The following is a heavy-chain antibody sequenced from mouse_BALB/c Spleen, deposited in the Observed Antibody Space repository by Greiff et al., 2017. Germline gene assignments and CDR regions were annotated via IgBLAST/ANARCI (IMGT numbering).Heavy chain of an antibody. D-gene: IGHD2-4*01. J-gene: IGHJ3*01. CDR2: IYPGDGDT. Sequence: QVQLQQSGAELVRPGSSVKISCKASGYAFSSYWMNWVKQRPGQGLEWIGQIYPGDGDTNYNGKFKGKATLTADKSSSTAYMQLSSLTSEDSAVYYCARTYYDYDVGFAYWGQGTLVTVSA. V-gene: IGHV1-80*01. CDR1: GYAFSSYW. CDR3: ARTYYDYDVGFAY.